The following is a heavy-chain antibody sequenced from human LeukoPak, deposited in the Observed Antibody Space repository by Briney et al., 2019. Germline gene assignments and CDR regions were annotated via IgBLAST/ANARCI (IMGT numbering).Heavy chain of an antibody. CDR1: GFTFSSYG. Sequence: GGSLRLSCAASGFTFSSYGMSWVRQAPGKGLEWVSAISGSGGSTYYADSVKGRFTISRDNSKNSLYLQMNSLRAEDTAVYYCASKRITMVRGVIRTLDYWGQGTLVTVSS. D-gene: IGHD3-10*01. CDR3: ASKRITMVRGVIRTLDY. J-gene: IGHJ4*02. V-gene: IGHV3-23*01. CDR2: ISGSGGST.